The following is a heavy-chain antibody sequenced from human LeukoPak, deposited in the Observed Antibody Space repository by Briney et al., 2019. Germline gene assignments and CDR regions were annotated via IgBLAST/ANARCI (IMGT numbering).Heavy chain of an antibody. CDR2: INHSGST. CDR1: GYSISSGYY. CDR3: ARSYFGSGSYFRY. D-gene: IGHD3-10*01. Sequence: PSETLSLTCTASGYSISSGYYWGWIRRPPGKGLEWIGEINHSGSTNYNPSLKSRVTISVDTSKNQFSLKLTSVTAADTAVYYCARSYFGSGSYFRYWGQGTLVTVSS. J-gene: IGHJ4*02. V-gene: IGHV4-38-2*02.